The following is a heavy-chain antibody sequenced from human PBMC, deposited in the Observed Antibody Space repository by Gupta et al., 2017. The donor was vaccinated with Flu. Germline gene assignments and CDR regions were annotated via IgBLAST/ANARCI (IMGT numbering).Heavy chain of an antibody. J-gene: IGHJ4*02. V-gene: IGHV2-5*02. D-gene: IGHD2-8*01. CDR3: ARLNCANGVCYQGLDY. Sequence: QITLKESGPTLVKPTQTLTLTCTFSGFSLSTSGVGVGWIRQPPGKALEWLALIYWDDEQRYSPSQKSRLTITKDTSKNQVVLTMTNMDPVDTATYYCARLNCANGVCYQGLDYWGLGTLVTVSS. CDR1: GFSLSTSGVG. CDR2: IYWDDEQ.